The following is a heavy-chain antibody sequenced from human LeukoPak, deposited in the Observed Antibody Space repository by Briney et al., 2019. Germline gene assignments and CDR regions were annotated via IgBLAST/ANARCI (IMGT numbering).Heavy chain of an antibody. CDR2: ISTSSSYI. Sequence: GGSLRLSCAASGFTFSSYNMNWVRQAPGKGLEWVSSISTSSSYISYADSVKGRFTISRDNAKSSLYLQMNNLRAEDTAVYYCARVPRYCSGGSCYGYWGQGTLVTVSS. D-gene: IGHD2-15*01. V-gene: IGHV3-21*01. CDR1: GFTFSSYN. CDR3: ARVPRYCSGGSCYGY. J-gene: IGHJ4*02.